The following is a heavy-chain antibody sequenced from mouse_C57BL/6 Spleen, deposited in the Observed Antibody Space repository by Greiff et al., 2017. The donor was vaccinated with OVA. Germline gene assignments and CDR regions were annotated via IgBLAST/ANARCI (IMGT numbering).Heavy chain of an antibody. CDR3: ARGDTEGAMDY. V-gene: IGHV1-85*01. Sequence: VQLVESGPELVKPGASVKLSCKASGYTFTSYDINWVKQRPGQGLEWIGWIYPRDGSTKYNEKFKGKATLTVDTSSSTAYMELHSLTSEDSAVYFCARGDTEGAMDYWGQGTSVTVAS. CDR2: IYPRDGST. J-gene: IGHJ4*01. CDR1: GYTFTSYD. D-gene: IGHD1-1*01.